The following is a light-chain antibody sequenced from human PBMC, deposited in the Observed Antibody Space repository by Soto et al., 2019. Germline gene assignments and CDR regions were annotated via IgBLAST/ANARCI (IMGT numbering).Light chain of an antibody. CDR1: QDISDY. V-gene: IGKV1-33*01. J-gene: IGKJ4*01. CDR3: QQYDNIPLT. CDR2: DAS. Sequence: DFQMTQSPSSLSASVGDRVTITCQASQDISDYLNWYQQKPGAAPKLLIYDASNLQAGVPSRFSGSGSRTEFTFTISSLQPEDVATYYCQQYDNIPLTFGGGTKVEIK.